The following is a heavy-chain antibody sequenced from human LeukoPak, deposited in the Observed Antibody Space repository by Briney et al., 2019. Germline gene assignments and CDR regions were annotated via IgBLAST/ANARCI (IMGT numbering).Heavy chain of an antibody. CDR3: AGGEGGTAAGRLFDY. J-gene: IGHJ4*02. V-gene: IGHV1-2*02. CDR2: INPNSGGT. CDR1: GYTFTGYY. D-gene: IGHD6-13*01. Sequence: ASVKVSCKASGYTFTGYYMHWVRQAPGQGLEWMGWINPNSGGTNYAQKFQGRVTMTRDTSISTAYMELSRLRSDDTAVYYCAGGEGGTAAGRLFDYWGQGTLVTVSS.